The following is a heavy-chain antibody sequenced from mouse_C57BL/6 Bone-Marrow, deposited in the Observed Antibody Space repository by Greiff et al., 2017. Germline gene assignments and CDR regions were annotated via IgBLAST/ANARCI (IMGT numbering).Heavy chain of an antibody. D-gene: IGHD5-1*01. V-gene: IGHV5-6*02. CDR1: GFTFSSYG. Sequence: EVKLMESGGDLVKPGGSLKLSCAASGFTFSSYGMSWVRQTPDKRLEWVATISSGGSYTYYPDSVKGRFTISRDNAKNTLYLQMSSLKSEDTAMYYCARRGSTRDAMDYWGQGTSVTVSS. CDR2: ISSGGSYT. J-gene: IGHJ4*01. CDR3: ARRGSTRDAMDY.